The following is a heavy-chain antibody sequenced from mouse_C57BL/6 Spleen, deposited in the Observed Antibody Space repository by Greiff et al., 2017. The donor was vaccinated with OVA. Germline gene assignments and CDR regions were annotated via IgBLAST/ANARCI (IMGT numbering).Heavy chain of an antibody. CDR3: ARRGYDYDFAY. CDR1: GYTFTSYW. V-gene: IGHV1-64*01. J-gene: IGHJ3*01. D-gene: IGHD2-4*01. Sequence: VQLQQPGAELVKPGASVKLSCKASGYTFTSYWMHWVKQRPGQGLEWIGMIHPNSGSTNYNEKFKSKATLTVDKSSSTAYMQRSSLTSEDSAVYYCARRGYDYDFAYWGQGTLVTVSA. CDR2: IHPNSGST.